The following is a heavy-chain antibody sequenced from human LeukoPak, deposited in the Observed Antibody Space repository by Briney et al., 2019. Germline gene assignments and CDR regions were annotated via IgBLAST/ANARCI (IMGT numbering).Heavy chain of an antibody. J-gene: IGHJ4*02. CDR3: VRGYSRAY. CDR2: IGSKSLNK. CDR1: GFSFSTYT. V-gene: IGHV3-21*01. Sequence: PGESLTLSCAASGFSFSTYTMNWVRQAPGKGLEWVSSIGSKSLNKCYVTSVRGRFTISRDNDNSSLFLQMASLRVEDTSVYCCVRGYSRAYWGQGTQVTVSS. D-gene: IGHD4-11*01.